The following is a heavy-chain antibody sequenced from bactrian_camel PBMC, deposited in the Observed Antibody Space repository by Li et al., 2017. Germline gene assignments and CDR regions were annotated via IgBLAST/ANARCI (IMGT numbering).Heavy chain of an antibody. CDR3: AADDRPYFLRGAGEYNY. V-gene: IGHV3S55*01. D-gene: IGHD1*01. CDR1: GHVIGYWY. Sequence: HVQLVESGGGSVEAGGSLRLSCEAPGHVIGYWYMGWFRQAPGKEREGVAAVYTDGGTAYSDAVKGRFTISRENAKNTLYLQMNSLKPEDTAMYYCAADDRPYFLRGAGEYNYWGQGTQVTVS. CDR2: VYTDGGT. J-gene: IGHJ4*01.